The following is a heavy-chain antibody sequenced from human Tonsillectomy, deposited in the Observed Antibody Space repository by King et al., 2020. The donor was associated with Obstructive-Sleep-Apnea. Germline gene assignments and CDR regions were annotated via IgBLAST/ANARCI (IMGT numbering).Heavy chain of an antibody. CDR1: GFTFSSFA. CDR2: IVGSGAKT. Sequence: VQLVESGGGLVHPGGSLRLSCAASGFTFSSFAMSWVRQAPGKGLEWVSTIVGSGAKTYYVDSVKGRFTIPRDNSQNRLYVQMNSLRAEDTAVYYCVKTDRSSYGYSDYWGQGTLVTVSS. CDR3: VKTDRSSYGYSDY. J-gene: IGHJ4*02. D-gene: IGHD5-18*01. V-gene: IGHV3-23*04.